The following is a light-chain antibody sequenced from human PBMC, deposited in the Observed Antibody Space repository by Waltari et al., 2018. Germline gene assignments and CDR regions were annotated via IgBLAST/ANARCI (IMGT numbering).Light chain of an antibody. CDR1: KLADQY. CDR2: QDN. V-gene: IGLV3-1*01. Sequence: SYELTQPPSISVSPGQTARLTCSGAKLADQYVSWYQQNSGQSPTLVIYQDNKRPSGIPERFSGANSGNTATLTISETQTFDEADFYCQAWDITTKVVFGGGTKLTVL. CDR3: QAWDITTKVV. J-gene: IGLJ2*01.